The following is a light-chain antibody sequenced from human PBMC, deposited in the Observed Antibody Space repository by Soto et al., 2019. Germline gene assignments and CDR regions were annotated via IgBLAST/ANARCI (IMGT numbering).Light chain of an antibody. CDR1: SSDVGGYNY. CDR3: SSYTSSSTRV. V-gene: IGLV2-14*01. Sequence: QSALTQPASVSGPPGQSITISCTGTSSDVGGYNYVSWYQQHPGKAPKLMIYEVSNRPSGVSNRFSGSKSGNTASLTISGLQAEDGADYYCSSYTSSSTRVFGTGTKVTVL. CDR2: EVS. J-gene: IGLJ1*01.